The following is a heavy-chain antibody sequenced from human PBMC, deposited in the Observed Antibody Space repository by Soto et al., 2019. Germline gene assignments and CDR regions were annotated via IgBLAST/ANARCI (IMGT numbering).Heavy chain of an antibody. CDR3: AREVPGVTSFDY. J-gene: IGHJ4*02. CDR2: INAGVDGT. V-gene: IGHV1-3*01. CDR1: GYASLSYA. Sequence: QVQLVQSGPEMMQPGASVKVSCKASGYASLSYAMHWVRQVHGQVYEWRGWINAGVDGTMYSERFQGRVRITRDTSANPVYMELNALTSEDTAVYYCAREVPGVTSFDYWGQGTLVIVSS. D-gene: IGHD3-10*01.